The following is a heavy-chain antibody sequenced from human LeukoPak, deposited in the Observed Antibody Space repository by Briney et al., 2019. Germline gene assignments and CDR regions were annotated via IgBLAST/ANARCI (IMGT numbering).Heavy chain of an antibody. V-gene: IGHV4-39*01. CDR3: ARGRTNKSYYYGSGSYGAPPPNWFDP. Sequence: ASETLSLTCTVSGGSISSTSYYWGWIRQPPGKGLEWIGSIYYSGGTYYNPSLKSRVTISVDTSKNQFSLKLSSVTAADTAVYYCARGRTNKSYYYGSGSYGAPPPNWFDPWGQGTLVTVSS. D-gene: IGHD3-10*01. CDR1: GGSISSTSYY. CDR2: IYYSGGT. J-gene: IGHJ5*02.